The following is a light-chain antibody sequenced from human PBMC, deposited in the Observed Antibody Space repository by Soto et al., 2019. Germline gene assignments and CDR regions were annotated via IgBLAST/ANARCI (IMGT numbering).Light chain of an antibody. Sequence: EIVLTQSPCTLSLSPGERATLSCRTSQYVTSKYLAWYQQKPGQAPMLLIYTTSSRATGVPERFSGSGSGTDFTLIIIRLEQDDFAVYFCQQYCASPWTFGQGTKVEIK. CDR1: QYVTSKY. V-gene: IGKV3-20*01. CDR2: TTS. J-gene: IGKJ1*01. CDR3: QQYCASPWT.